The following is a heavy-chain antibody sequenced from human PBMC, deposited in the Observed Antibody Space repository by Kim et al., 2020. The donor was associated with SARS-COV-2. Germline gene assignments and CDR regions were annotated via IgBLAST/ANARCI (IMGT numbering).Heavy chain of an antibody. Sequence: SETLSLPCTVSGGSISSYYWSWIRQPPGKGLEWIGYIYYSGSTNYNPSLKSRVTISVDTSKNQFSLKLSSVTAADTAVYYCASATMVRGVITPDYWGQGTLVTVSS. CDR1: GGSISSYY. CDR2: IYYSGST. CDR3: ASATMVRGVITPDY. V-gene: IGHV4-59*08. D-gene: IGHD3-10*01. J-gene: IGHJ4*02.